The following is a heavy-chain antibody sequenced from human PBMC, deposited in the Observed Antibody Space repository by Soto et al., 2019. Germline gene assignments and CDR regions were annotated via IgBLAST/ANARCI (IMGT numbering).Heavy chain of an antibody. CDR3: ARDQDSSDTTPFDY. CDR2: ISSSSSYI. J-gene: IGHJ4*02. CDR1: GFTFSSYS. Sequence: PGGSLRLSCAASGFTFSSYSMDWVRQAPGKGLEWVSSISSSSSYIYYADSVKGRFTTSRDNAKNSLYLQMNSLRAEDTAVYYCARDQDSSDTTPFDYWGQGTLVTVSS. V-gene: IGHV3-21*01. D-gene: IGHD6-25*01.